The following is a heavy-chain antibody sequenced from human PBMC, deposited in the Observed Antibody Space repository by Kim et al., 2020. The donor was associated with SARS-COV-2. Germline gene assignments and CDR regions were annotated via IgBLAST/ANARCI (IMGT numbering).Heavy chain of an antibody. CDR1: GGSFSGYY. CDR2: INHSGST. V-gene: IGHV4-34*01. D-gene: IGHD2-8*01. J-gene: IGHJ6*02. CDR3: ASTCTNGVCNYYYYGMDV. Sequence: SETLSLTCAVYGGSFSGYYWSWIRQPPGKGLEWIGEINHSGSTNYNPSLKSRVTISVDTSKNQFSLKLSSVTAADTAVYYCASTCTNGVCNYYYYGMDVWGQGTTVTVSS.